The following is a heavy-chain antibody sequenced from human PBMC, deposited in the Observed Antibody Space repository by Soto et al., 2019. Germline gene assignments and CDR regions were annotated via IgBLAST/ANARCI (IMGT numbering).Heavy chain of an antibody. Sequence: GGSLRLSCAASGFTFSNAWMSWVRQAPGKGLEWVGRIKSKTNGGTTDYAAPVKGRFTISRDDSKNTLYLQMSSLKTEDTAVYYCARESEDLTSNFDYWGQGTLVTVSS. CDR3: ARESEDLTSNFDY. V-gene: IGHV3-15*01. CDR1: GFTFSNAW. J-gene: IGHJ4*02. CDR2: IKSKTNGGTT.